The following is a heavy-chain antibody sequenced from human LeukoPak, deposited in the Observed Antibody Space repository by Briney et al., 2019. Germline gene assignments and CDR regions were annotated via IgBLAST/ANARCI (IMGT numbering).Heavy chain of an antibody. CDR2: IKEDGSET. D-gene: IGHD3-3*01. Sequence: GESLRLSCAASGFTFKKYWMNWVRQVPGKGLECLANIKEDGSETYYADSVKGRFTIPRDNSKNTLYLQMNSLRAEDTAVYYCAREATIFGPNWFDPWGQGTLVTVSS. CDR3: AREATIFGPNWFDP. CDR1: GFTFKKYW. J-gene: IGHJ5*02. V-gene: IGHV3-7*01.